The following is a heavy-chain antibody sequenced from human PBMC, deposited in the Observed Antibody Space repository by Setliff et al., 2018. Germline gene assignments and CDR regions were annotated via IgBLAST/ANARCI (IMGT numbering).Heavy chain of an antibody. J-gene: IGHJ1*01. Sequence: PGGSLRLSCAASGFTFSSYAMSWVRQAPGKGLEWVSAISGSGGSTYYADSVKGRFTITRDNSKNTLYLQMNSLRAEGTAVYYCAKGPPSSGTYGGYFQHWGQGTLVTVSS. CDR2: ISGSGGST. CDR1: GFTFSSYA. D-gene: IGHD1-26*01. CDR3: AKGPPSSGTYGGYFQH. V-gene: IGHV3-23*01.